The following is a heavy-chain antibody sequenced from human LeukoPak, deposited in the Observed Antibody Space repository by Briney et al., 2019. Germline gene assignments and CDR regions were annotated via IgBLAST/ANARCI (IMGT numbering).Heavy chain of an antibody. D-gene: IGHD4-23*01. CDR1: GFTFSSYG. V-gene: IGHV3-30*02. Sequence: PGGSLRLSCAASGFTFSSYGMHWVRQAPGKGLEWVAFIRYDGSNKYYADSVKGRFTISRDNSKNTLYLQMNSLRDEDTAVYFCAKPTGGNQYDAFDIWGQGTMVTVSS. CDR3: AKPTGGNQYDAFDI. CDR2: IRYDGSNK. J-gene: IGHJ3*02.